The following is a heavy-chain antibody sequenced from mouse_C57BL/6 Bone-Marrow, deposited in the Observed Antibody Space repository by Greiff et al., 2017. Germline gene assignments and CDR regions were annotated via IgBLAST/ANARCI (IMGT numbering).Heavy chain of an antibody. J-gene: IGHJ3*01. D-gene: IGHD2-2*01. CDR2: IYPGSGST. V-gene: IGHV1-55*01. CDR3: ARGNLLWLRGSFY. Sequence: QVQLQQPGAELVKPGASVKMSCKASGYTFTSYWITWVKQRPGQGLEWIGDIYPGSGSTNYNEKLKSKATLTVDTSSSTAYMQLSSLTSEDSAVYYCARGNLLWLRGSFYWGQGTLVTVSA. CDR1: GYTFTSYW.